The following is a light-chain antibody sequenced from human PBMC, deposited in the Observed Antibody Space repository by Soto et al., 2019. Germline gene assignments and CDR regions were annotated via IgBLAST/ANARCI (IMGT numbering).Light chain of an antibody. J-gene: IGKJ5*01. CDR1: QTLGRF. CDR3: QQRLHWPIT. CDR2: AAS. Sequence: DIVLTQSTATLSLSPGDRVTLSCRASQTLGRFLSWYQHSPAQGPRHLVYAASTRATGVPARFSGSGSETDFTLTISSLEPEDFAVYYCQQRLHWPITFGQGTRLEIK. V-gene: IGKV3-11*01.